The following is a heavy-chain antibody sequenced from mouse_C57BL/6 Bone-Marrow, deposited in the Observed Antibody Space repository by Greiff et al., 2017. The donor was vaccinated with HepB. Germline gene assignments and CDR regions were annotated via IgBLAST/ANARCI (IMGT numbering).Heavy chain of an antibody. CDR1: GYTFTSYG. Sequence: LVESGAELARPGASVKLSCKASGYTFTSYGISWVKQRTGQGLEWIGEIYPRSGNTYYNEKFKGKATLTADKSSSTAYMELRSLTSEDSAVYVCARSVFSTTVVVDYWGQGTTLTVSS. J-gene: IGHJ2*01. D-gene: IGHD1-1*01. V-gene: IGHV1-81*01. CDR2: IYPRSGNT. CDR3: ARSVFSTTVVVDY.